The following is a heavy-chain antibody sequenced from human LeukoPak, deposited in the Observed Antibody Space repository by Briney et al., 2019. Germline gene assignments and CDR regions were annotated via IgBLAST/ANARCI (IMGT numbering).Heavy chain of an antibody. CDR1: GGSFSGYY. Sequence: PSETLSLTCAVYGGSFSGYYWSWIRQPPGKGLEWIGEINHSGSTNYNPSLKSRVTISVDTSKNQFSLKLSSVTAADTAVYYCARGVDTAMPYYFDYWGQGTLVTVSS. J-gene: IGHJ4*02. CDR3: ARGVDTAMPYYFDY. V-gene: IGHV4-34*01. CDR2: INHSGST. D-gene: IGHD5-18*01.